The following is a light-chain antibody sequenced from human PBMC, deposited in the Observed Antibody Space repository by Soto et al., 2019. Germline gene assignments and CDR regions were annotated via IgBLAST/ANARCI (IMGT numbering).Light chain of an antibody. CDR1: QSVSSSY. CDR3: QQYGSSPPKGT. J-gene: IGKJ2*02. Sequence: EIVLTQSPGTLSLSPGERATLSCRASQSVSSSYLAWYQQKPGQAPRLLIYGASRRATGIPDRFRGSGSGTDFTLTISGLEPEDFAVYSWQQYGSSPPKGTFGQGTKLEIK. CDR2: GAS. V-gene: IGKV3-20*01.